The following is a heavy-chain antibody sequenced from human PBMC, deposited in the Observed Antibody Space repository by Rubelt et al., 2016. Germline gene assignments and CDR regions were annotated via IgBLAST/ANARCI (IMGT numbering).Heavy chain of an antibody. D-gene: IGHD2-2*01. CDR2: INACTGNT. V-gene: IGHV1-18*01. CDR1: GYTFTSYG. CDR3: ARGYCSSANCLFNWFDP. Sequence: QVQLVQSGAEVKKPGASVKVSCKASGYTFTSYGISWVRQAPGQGLEWMGWINACTGNTNYAQKLQGRVTRTTDTSTSTAYMELRSLRSDDTAMYFCARGYCSSANCLFNWFDPWGQGTLVTVSS. J-gene: IGHJ5*02.